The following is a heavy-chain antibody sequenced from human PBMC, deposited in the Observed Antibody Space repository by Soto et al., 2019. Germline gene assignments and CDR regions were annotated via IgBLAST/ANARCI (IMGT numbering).Heavy chain of an antibody. CDR2: ISSSSSYI. CDR3: ARDMCGLLWFGDQVGCYYYYGMDV. Sequence: PGGSLRLSCAASGFTFSSYSMNWVRQAPGKGLEWVSSISSSSSYIYYADSVRGRFTISRDNAKNSLYLQMNSLRAEDTAVYYCARDMCGLLWFGDQVGCYYYYGMDVWGQGTTVTVSS. D-gene: IGHD3-10*01. CDR1: GFTFSSYS. J-gene: IGHJ6*02. V-gene: IGHV3-21*01.